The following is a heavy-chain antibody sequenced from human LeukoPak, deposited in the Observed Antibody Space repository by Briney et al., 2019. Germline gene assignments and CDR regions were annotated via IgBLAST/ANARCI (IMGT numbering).Heavy chain of an antibody. CDR3: ARDSAVGNYAADY. CDR2: INQDGRDT. V-gene: IGHV3-7*01. J-gene: IGHJ4*01. Sequence: GGSLRLSCAASGFTFSSHWMSWVRQAPGKGLEWVANINQDGRDTYYVDSVKGRFTISRDNAKNSLYLEMNSLRAEDKAVYYCARDSAVGNYAADYWGQGTMVTVSS. CDR1: GFTFSSHW. D-gene: IGHD1-26*01.